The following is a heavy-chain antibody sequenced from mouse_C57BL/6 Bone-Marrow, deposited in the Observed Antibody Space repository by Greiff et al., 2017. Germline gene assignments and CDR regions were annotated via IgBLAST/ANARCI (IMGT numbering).Heavy chain of an antibody. J-gene: IGHJ1*03. D-gene: IGHD4-1*01. CDR3: TRLGLFYWYFDV. Sequence: VQLQQSGAELVRPGASVKLSCTASGFNIKDDYMHWVKQRPEQGLEWIGWIDPENGDTEYASKFQGKATITADTSSNTAYLPLSSLTSEDTAVYYCTRLGLFYWYFDVWGTGTTVTVSS. CDR2: IDPENGDT. V-gene: IGHV14-4*01. CDR1: GFNIKDDY.